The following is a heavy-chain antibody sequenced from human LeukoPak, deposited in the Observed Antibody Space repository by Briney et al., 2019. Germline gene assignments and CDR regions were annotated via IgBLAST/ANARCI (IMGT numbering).Heavy chain of an antibody. Sequence: PGGSLRPSCAGSGFTFSNYAMIWVRQAPGKGLEWVSAITGSGGNRFYAGSVKGRFTISRDNSKNTLYLQMSSLRGDDTAVYYCAKDPNGDYIGAFDFQRWGQGTQVTVSS. CDR3: AKDPNGDYIGAFDFQR. CDR2: ITGSGGNR. D-gene: IGHD4-17*01. V-gene: IGHV3-23*01. J-gene: IGHJ1*01. CDR1: GFTFSNYA.